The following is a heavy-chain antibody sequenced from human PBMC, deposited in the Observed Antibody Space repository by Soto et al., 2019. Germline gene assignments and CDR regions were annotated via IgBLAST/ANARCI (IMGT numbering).Heavy chain of an antibody. D-gene: IGHD2-2*01. CDR3: ARRRYFSSTSGPGDAFDF. CDR1: GYSFTSYW. J-gene: IGHJ3*01. Sequence: AESMKISCKGSGYSFTSYWIGWVRQMPVKGLEWMGIIYPGDSDTRYSPSFQGQVTISADKSISTAYLQWSSLKASDAAMYYCARRRYFSSTSGPGDAFDFWGQGAMDT. V-gene: IGHV5-51*01. CDR2: IYPGDSDT.